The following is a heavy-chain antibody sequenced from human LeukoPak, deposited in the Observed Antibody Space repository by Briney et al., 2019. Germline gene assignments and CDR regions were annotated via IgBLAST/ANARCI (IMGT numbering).Heavy chain of an antibody. CDR1: GYKFIDDY. CDR3: APTAEAYTSWWKV. V-gene: IGHV1-2*02. Sequence: ASEKVSCKASGYKFIDDYMHWVRQAPGQGLEFMGWINPDSGFTNYAQKFKGRVTMTRDTSISTAYLEVRSLTSDDTAVYYCAPTAEAYTSWWKVWGQGTLVTVSS. J-gene: IGHJ4*02. D-gene: IGHD3-16*01. CDR2: INPDSGFT.